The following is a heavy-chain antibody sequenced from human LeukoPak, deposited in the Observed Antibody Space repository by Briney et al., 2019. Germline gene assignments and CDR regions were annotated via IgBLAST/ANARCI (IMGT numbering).Heavy chain of an antibody. CDR3: ARGPPHDAFDI. V-gene: IGHV1-8*01. J-gene: IGHJ3*02. Sequence: ASVKVSCKASGYTFTSYDISWVRQATGQGLEWMGWMNPNSGNTGYAQKFQGRVTMTRNTSISTAYMELSSLGSEDTAVYYCARGPPHDAFDIWGQGTMVTVSS. CDR2: MNPNSGNT. CDR1: GYTFTSYD.